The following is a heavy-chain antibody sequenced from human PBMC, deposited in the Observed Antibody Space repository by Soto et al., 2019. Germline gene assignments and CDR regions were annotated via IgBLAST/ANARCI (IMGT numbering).Heavy chain of an antibody. V-gene: IGHV4-59*01. CDR3: ARAPPYYGGNQFDY. Sequence: SETLSLTCTVSGGSISSYYWSWIRQPPGKGLEWIGYIYYSGSTNYNPSLKSRVTISVDTSKNQFSLKLSSVTAADTAVYYCARAPPYYGGNQFDYWGQGTLVTVSS. J-gene: IGHJ4*02. CDR1: GGSISSYY. CDR2: IYYSGST. D-gene: IGHD4-17*01.